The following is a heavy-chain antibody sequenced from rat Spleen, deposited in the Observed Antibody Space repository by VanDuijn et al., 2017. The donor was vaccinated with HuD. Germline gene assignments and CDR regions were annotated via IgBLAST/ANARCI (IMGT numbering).Heavy chain of an antibody. CDR1: KFTFDNYW. CDR2: ITNTGGST. V-gene: IGHV5-31*01. CDR3: TRVNTMGHGMEA. Sequence: EVQLVESGGGLVQPGRSLKLSCVASKFTFDNYWMTWIRQAPGKGLEWVASITNTGGSTYYPDSVKGRFTISRDNAKSTLYLQMNSLRSEDTATYYCTRVNTMGHGMEAWGQGASVTVSS. J-gene: IGHJ4*01. D-gene: IGHD1-7*01.